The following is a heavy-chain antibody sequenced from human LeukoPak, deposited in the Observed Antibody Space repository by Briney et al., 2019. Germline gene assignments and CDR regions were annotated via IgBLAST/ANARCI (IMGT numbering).Heavy chain of an antibody. J-gene: IGHJ4*02. V-gene: IGHV4-34*01. CDR2: INHSGGT. CDR3: ARGREWHYFGSGSFDY. Sequence: SETLSLTCAVYGGSFSGYYWSWIRQSPGKGLECIGEINHSGGTNYNPSLKSRVIISLDTSKNQFSLKLTSVTAADTAVYYCARGREWHYFGSGSFDYWGQGGLVTVPS. CDR1: GGSFSGYY. D-gene: IGHD3-10*01.